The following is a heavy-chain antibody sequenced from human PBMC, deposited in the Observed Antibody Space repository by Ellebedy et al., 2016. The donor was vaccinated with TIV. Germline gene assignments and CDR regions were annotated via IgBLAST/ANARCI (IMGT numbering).Heavy chain of an antibody. D-gene: IGHD6-25*01. Sequence: PGGSLRLSCAASGFTFSTFSMNWVRQAPGKGLEWVSSIGTTTTYTFYADSGKGRFTISRDNARYSLDLQMNSLRAEDTAVYYCARGQSYVATAGTSDYWGQGTLVIVSS. CDR2: IGTTTTYT. J-gene: IGHJ4*02. CDR1: GFTFSTFS. CDR3: ARGQSYVATAGTSDY. V-gene: IGHV3-21*06.